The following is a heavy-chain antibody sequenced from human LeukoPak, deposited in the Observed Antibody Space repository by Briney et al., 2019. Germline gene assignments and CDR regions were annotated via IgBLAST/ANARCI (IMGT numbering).Heavy chain of an antibody. CDR2: INTNTGNP. Sequence: ASVKVSCKASGYTFTTYAMNWVRQAPGQGLEWMGWINTNTGNPTYAQGFTGRFVFSLDTSVSTAYLQISSLKAEDTAVYYCARKYLYDSSAYYNTPFDYWCQGTLVTVSS. CDR1: GYTFTTYA. V-gene: IGHV7-4-1*02. CDR3: ARKYLYDSSAYYNTPFDY. J-gene: IGHJ4*02. D-gene: IGHD3-22*01.